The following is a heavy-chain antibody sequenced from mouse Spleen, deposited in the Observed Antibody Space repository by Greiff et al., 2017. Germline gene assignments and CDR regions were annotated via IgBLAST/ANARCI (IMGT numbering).Heavy chain of an antibody. D-gene: IGHD2-5*01. CDR3: ARENYSNYGYYAMDY. Sequence: QVQLQQPGTELVKPGASVKLSCKASGYTFTSYWMHLVKQRPGQGLEWIGNINPSNGGTNYNEKFKSKATLTVDKSSSTAYMQLSSLTSEDSAVYYCARENYSNYGYYAMDYWGQGTSVTVSS. CDR1: GYTFTSYW. V-gene: IGHV1-53*01. CDR2: INPSNGGT. J-gene: IGHJ4*01.